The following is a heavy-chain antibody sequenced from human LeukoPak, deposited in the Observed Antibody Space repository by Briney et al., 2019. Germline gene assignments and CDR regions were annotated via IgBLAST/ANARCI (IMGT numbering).Heavy chain of an antibody. Sequence: GESLKISCQVSGSTFTSYWIGWVRQLPGKGLEWMGIIYPGDSDTRYSPSFQGQVTISADKSTSTGYLQWSSLKASDTAMYYCARHQRGGSWYHVFFDIWGQGTMVTVSS. J-gene: IGHJ3*02. CDR1: GSTFTSYW. CDR3: ARHQRGGSWYHVFFDI. CDR2: IYPGDSDT. D-gene: IGHD6-13*01. V-gene: IGHV5-51*01.